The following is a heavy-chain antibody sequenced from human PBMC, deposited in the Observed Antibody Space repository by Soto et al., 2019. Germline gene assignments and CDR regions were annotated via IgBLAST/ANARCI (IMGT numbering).Heavy chain of an antibody. D-gene: IGHD6-13*01. J-gene: IGHJ6*02. CDR2: ISSSSSTI. CDR3: ARDIVLAAAGSNYYYNGMDV. V-gene: IGHV3-48*02. CDR1: GFTFSSYS. Sequence: GGSLRLSCAASGFTFSSYSMNWVRQAPGKGLEWVSYISSSSSTIYYADSVKGRFTISRDNAKNSLYLQMNSLRDEDTAVYYCARDIVLAAAGSNYYYNGMDVWGQGTTVTVSS.